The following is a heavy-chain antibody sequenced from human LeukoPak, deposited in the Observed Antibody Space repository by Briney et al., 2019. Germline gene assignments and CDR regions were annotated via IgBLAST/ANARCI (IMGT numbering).Heavy chain of an antibody. CDR2: IYPGDSDT. J-gene: IGHJ4*02. D-gene: IGHD6-6*01. V-gene: IGHV5-51*01. Sequence: GESLEISCQGSGSTFTSYWIGWARQLPGKGLEWMGIIYPGDSDTRYSTSFQGQVTISADKSISTDYLQWSSLKASDTAMYYCARRAQLVGDYWGQGTLVTVSS. CDR1: GSTFTSYW. CDR3: ARRAQLVGDY.